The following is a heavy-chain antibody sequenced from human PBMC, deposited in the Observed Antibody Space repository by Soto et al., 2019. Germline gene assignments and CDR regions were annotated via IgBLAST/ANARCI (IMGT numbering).Heavy chain of an antibody. CDR2: ISYDGSNK. CDR1: GFTFSSYA. V-gene: IGHV3-30-3*01. J-gene: IGHJ4*02. D-gene: IGHD6-13*01. CDR3: ARTGYSTSWYFGAGDY. Sequence: GGSLRLSCAASGFTFSSYAMHWVRQAPGKGLEWVAVISYDGSNKYYADSVKGRFTISRDNSKNTLYLQMNSLRAEDTAVYYCARTGYSTSWYFGAGDYWGQGTLVTVSS.